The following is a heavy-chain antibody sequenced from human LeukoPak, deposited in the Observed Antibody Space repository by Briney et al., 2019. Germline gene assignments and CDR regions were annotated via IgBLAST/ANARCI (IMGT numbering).Heavy chain of an antibody. D-gene: IGHD4-23*01. J-gene: IGHJ4*02. V-gene: IGHV4-39*07. CDR2: IYYSGST. Sequence: SETLSLTCTVSGGSISSSSYYWGWIRQPPGKGLEWIGSIYYSGSTYYNPSLKSRVTISVDTSKNQFSLKLRSVTAADTAVYYCARVDYGGKSYWGQGTLVTASS. CDR1: GGSISSSSYY. CDR3: ARVDYGGKSY.